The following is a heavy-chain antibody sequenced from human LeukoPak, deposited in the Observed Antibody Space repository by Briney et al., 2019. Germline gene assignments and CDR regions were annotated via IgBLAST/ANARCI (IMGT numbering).Heavy chain of an antibody. CDR2: INHSGST. CDR3: ARGLKGSSSFRYYYYYMDV. Sequence: SETLSLTCAVYGGSFSGYYWSWIRQPPGKGLEWIGEINHSGSTNYNPPLKSRVTISVDTSKNQFSLKLSSVTAADTAVYYCARGLKGSSSFRYYYYYMDVWGKGTTVTVSS. J-gene: IGHJ6*03. D-gene: IGHD6-6*01. V-gene: IGHV4-34*01. CDR1: GGSFSGYY.